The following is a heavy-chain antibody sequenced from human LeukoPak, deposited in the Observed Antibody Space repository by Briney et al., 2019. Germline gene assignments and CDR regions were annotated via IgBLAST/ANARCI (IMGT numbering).Heavy chain of an antibody. CDR3: ARGGSIAVAVAPSDAFDI. J-gene: IGHJ3*02. CDR1: GYTFTGYY. D-gene: IGHD6-19*01. CDR2: VIPILGIA. V-gene: IGHV1-69*04. Sequence: SVKVSCKASGYTFTGYYMHWVRQAPGQGLEWMGRVIPILGIANYAQKFQGRVTITADKSTSTAYMELSSLRSEDTAVYYCARGGSIAVAVAPSDAFDIWGQGTMVTVSS.